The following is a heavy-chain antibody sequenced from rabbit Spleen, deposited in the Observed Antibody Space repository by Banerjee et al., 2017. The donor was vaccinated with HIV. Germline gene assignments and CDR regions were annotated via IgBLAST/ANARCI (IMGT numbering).Heavy chain of an antibody. V-gene: IGHV1S45*01. Sequence: ELVESGGGLVQPGESLKLSCKASGIDFSSYGISWVRQAPGKGLEWIACINAATAKPVYATWAKGRFTISRTSSTTVTLQMTSLTAADTATYFCARDLAGVIGWNFYLWGQGTLVTVS. CDR1: GIDFSSYG. CDR2: INAATAKP. J-gene: IGHJ4*01. D-gene: IGHD4-1*01. CDR3: ARDLAGVIGWNFYL.